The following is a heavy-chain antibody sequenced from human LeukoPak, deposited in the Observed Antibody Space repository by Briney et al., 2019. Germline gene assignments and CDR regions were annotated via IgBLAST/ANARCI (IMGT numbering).Heavy chain of an antibody. V-gene: IGHV3-7*03. D-gene: IGHD2/OR15-2a*01. J-gene: IGHJ4*02. CDR2: IKQDGSEK. CDR1: GFTFSSYW. Sequence: GGTLRLSCAASGFTFSSYWMSWVRQAPGKGLEWVANIKQDGSEKYYVDSVKGRFTISRDNSKNTLYLQMNSLRAEDTAVYYCARAGNTRFDYWGQGTLVTVSS. CDR3: ARAGNTRFDY.